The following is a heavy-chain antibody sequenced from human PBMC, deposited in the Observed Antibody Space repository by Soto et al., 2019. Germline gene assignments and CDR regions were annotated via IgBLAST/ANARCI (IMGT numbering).Heavy chain of an antibody. CDR2: ISAYNGNT. D-gene: IGHD2-8*01. CDR3: ARSSRTLMVPAGRYYYYGMDV. J-gene: IGHJ6*02. CDR1: GYTFTSYG. V-gene: IGHV1-18*01. Sequence: VASVKVSCKASGYTFTSYGISWVRQAPGQGLEWMGWISAYNGNTNYAQKLQGRVTMTTDTSTSTAYMELRSLRSDDTAVYYCARSSRTLMVPAGRYYYYGMDVWGQGTTVTVSS.